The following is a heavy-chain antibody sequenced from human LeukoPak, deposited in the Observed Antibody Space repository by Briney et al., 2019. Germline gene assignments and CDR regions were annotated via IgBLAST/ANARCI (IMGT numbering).Heavy chain of an antibody. CDR2: INHSGST. Sequence: SETLSLTCAVYGGSFSGYYRSWIRQPPGKGLEWIGEINHSGSTNYNPSLKSRVTISVDTSKNQFSLKLSSVTAADTAVYYCARGGGPHYYDSSGYLAWGQGTLVTVSS. CDR3: ARGGGPHYYDSSGYLA. CDR1: GGSFSGYY. V-gene: IGHV4-34*01. D-gene: IGHD3-22*01. J-gene: IGHJ4*02.